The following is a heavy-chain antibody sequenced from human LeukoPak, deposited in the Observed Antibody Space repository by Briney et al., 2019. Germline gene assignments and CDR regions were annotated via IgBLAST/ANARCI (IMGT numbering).Heavy chain of an antibody. D-gene: IGHD2-2*01. Sequence: SETLSLTCSVSGYSFTSGHYWGWIRRPPGKGLEWIANIYHTGSAHYNPSLKSRVTISVDTSKNQFSLKLSSVTAADTAVYYCARYCTSTTCILRGFDYWGQGTLVTVSS. CDR2: IYHTGSA. CDR3: ARYCTSTTCILRGFDY. V-gene: IGHV4-38-2*01. CDR1: GYSFTSGHY. J-gene: IGHJ4*02.